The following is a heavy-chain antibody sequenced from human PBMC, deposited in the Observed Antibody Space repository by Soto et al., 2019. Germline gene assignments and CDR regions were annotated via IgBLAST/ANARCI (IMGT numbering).Heavy chain of an antibody. J-gene: IGHJ3*02. CDR2: IIPILGIA. V-gene: IGHV1-69*08. Sequence: QVQLVQSGAEVKKPGSSVKVSCKASGGTFSSYTINWVRQAPRQGLEWMGRIIPILGIANYAQKFQGRVTITADKFTSTAYMELSSLRSEDTAVYYCARDIGYSGYDRPDAFVIWGQGTMVTVSS. CDR1: GGTFSSYT. D-gene: IGHD5-12*01. CDR3: ARDIGYSGYDRPDAFVI.